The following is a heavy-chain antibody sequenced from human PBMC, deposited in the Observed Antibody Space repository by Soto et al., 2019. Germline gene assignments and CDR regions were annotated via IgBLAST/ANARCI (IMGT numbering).Heavy chain of an antibody. Sequence: QMQLVQSGPEVKKPGTSVKVSCKASGFTFTSSAVQWVRQARGQRLEWIGWIVVGSGNTNYAQKFQERVTITRDMXXSXDXXELSSLRSEDTAVYYCAAASLVVVVPLDYYYGMDVWGQGTTVTVSS. V-gene: IGHV1-58*01. CDR3: AAASLVVVVPLDYYYGMDV. CDR2: IVVGSGNT. D-gene: IGHD3-22*01. J-gene: IGHJ6*02. CDR1: GFTFTSSA.